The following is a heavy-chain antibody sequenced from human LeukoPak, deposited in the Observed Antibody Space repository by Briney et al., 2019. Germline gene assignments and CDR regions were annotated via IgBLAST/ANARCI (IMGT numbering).Heavy chain of an antibody. V-gene: IGHV1-18*01. J-gene: IGHJ4*02. D-gene: IGHD6-6*01. CDR2: SSVYNGVT. CDR3: AGDGRFEYSHFYYFDF. CDR1: GYTFNSYG. Sequence: GASVKVSCKASGYTFNSYGISWVRPVRGQGLERMGWSSVYNGVTRYAQKFQGRVTVATDKSTTTAYVELTNLRSDDTAIYFCAGDGRFEYSHFYYFDFWGQGTLVTVSS.